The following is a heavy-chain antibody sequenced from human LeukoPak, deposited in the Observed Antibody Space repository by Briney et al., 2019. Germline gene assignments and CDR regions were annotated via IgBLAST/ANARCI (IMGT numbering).Heavy chain of an antibody. Sequence: SETLSLTCTVSGYSISSGYYWGWIRQPPGKGLEWIGSIYHSGSTYYNPSLKSRVTISVDTSKNQFSLKLSSVTAADTAVYYCARDYYYDSSGYSTHFDYWGQGTLVTVSS. V-gene: IGHV4-38-2*02. D-gene: IGHD3-22*01. J-gene: IGHJ4*02. CDR3: ARDYYYDSSGYSTHFDY. CDR1: GYSISSGYY. CDR2: IYHSGST.